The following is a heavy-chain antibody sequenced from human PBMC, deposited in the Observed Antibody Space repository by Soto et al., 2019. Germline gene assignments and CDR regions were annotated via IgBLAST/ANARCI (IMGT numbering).Heavy chain of an antibody. D-gene: IGHD2-15*01. V-gene: IGHV4-61*01. CDR1: GGSVSSGNYY. J-gene: IGHJ5*02. CDR2: IYYTGST. Sequence: QVQLQESGPGLVKPSETLSLTCTVSGGSVSSGNYYWSWIRQPPGKGLEWIGFIYYTGSTSYNPSLTSRVTXSXAXSXXQFSLKLTSVTAADTAVYYCASALYCSGGSCSFDPWGQGTLVTVSS. CDR3: ASALYCSGGSCSFDP.